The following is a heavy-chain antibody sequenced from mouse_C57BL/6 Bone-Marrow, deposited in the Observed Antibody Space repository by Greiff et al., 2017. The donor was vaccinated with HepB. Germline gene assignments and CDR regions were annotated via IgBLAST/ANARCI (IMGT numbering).Heavy chain of an antibody. CDR2: IYPGSGST. Sequence: QVQLQQPGAELVKPGASVKMSCKASGYTFTSYWITWVKQRPGQGLEWIGDIYPGSGSTNYNEKFKSKATLTVDTSSSTAYMQLSSLTSEDSAVYYGARLGRGLRRGHWYFDGWGTGTTVTVAS. CDR1: GYTFTSYW. J-gene: IGHJ1*03. CDR3: ARLGRGLRRGHWYFDG. D-gene: IGHD2-2*01. V-gene: IGHV1-55*01.